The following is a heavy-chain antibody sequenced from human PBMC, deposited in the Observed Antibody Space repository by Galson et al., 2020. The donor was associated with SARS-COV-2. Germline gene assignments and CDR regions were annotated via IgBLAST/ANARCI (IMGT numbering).Heavy chain of an antibody. V-gene: IGHV3-7*03. J-gene: IGHJ6*02. CDR3: ATGLAVAGTPYSNYYYYYYGMDV. CDR2: IKQDGSEK. Sequence: TGGSLRLSCAASGFTFSSYWMSWVRQAPGKGLEWVANIKQDGSEKYYVDSVKGRFTISRDNAKNSLYLQMNSLRAEDTAVYYCATGLAVAGTPYSNYYYYYYGMDVWGQGTTVTVSS. D-gene: IGHD6-19*01. CDR1: GFTFSSYW.